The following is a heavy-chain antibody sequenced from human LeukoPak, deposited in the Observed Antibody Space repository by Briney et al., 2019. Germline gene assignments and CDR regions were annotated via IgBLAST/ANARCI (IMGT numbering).Heavy chain of an antibody. Sequence: PSETLSLTCTVSGGSISSTSYYWGWIRQPPGKGLEWIGSVYFSGSTYYNPSLKSRVTISLGTSKNQFSLQLRPVTAADTAVYYCARAGGLNYYGGYSEFGYWGQGTLVTVSS. J-gene: IGHJ4*02. V-gene: IGHV4-39*07. CDR2: VYFSGST. CDR3: ARAGGLNYYGGYSEFGY. D-gene: IGHD4-23*01. CDR1: GGSISSTSYY.